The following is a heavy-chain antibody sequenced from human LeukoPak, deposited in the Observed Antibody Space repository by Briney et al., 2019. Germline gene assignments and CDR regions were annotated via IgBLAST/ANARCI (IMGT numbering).Heavy chain of an antibody. CDR1: GFTFSSYA. J-gene: IGHJ6*02. Sequence: PGGSLRLSCAASGFTFSSYAMSWVRQAPGKGLERVSAISGSGGSTYYADSVKGRFTISRDNSKNTLYLQMNSLRAEDTAVYYCAKEELWFGELPVGMDVWGQGTTVTVSS. V-gene: IGHV3-23*01. CDR2: ISGSGGST. D-gene: IGHD3-10*01. CDR3: AKEELWFGELPVGMDV.